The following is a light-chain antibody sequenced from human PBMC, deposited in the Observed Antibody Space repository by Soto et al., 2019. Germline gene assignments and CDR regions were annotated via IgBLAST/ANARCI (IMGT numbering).Light chain of an antibody. V-gene: IGLV2-14*01. CDR2: EVS. Sequence: HSALTHPASVSGSPGQSITISCTGTSSDVGGYNYVSWYQQHPGKAPKLMIYEVSNRPLGVSNRFSGSKSGNTASLTISGLQAEDEADYYCTSYTSSSTLDVFGTGTKVTVL. J-gene: IGLJ1*01. CDR3: TSYTSSSTLDV. CDR1: SSDVGGYNY.